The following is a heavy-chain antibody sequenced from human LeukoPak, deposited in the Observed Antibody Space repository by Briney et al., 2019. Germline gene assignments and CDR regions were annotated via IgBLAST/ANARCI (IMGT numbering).Heavy chain of an antibody. Sequence: SETLSITCAVYGGSFSGYYWSWIRQPPGKGLEWIGEINHSGSTNYNPSLKSRVTISVDTSKNQFSLKLSSVTAADTAVYYCARVRYSSSWYVPNWFDPWGQGTLVTVSS. D-gene: IGHD6-13*01. CDR2: INHSGST. CDR3: ARVRYSSSWYVPNWFDP. CDR1: GGSFSGYY. J-gene: IGHJ5*02. V-gene: IGHV4-34*01.